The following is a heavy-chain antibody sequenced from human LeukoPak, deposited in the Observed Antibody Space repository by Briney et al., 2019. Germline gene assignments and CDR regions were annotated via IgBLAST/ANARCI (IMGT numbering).Heavy chain of an antibody. CDR1: GGSFSGYY. V-gene: IGHV4-34*01. CDR2: INHSGST. J-gene: IGHJ4*02. D-gene: IGHD3-10*01. CDR3: ARGPAAQYYYGSGSYSY. Sequence: SETLSLTCAVYGGSFSGYYWSWIRQPPGKGREWIGEINHSGSTNYNPSLKSRVTISVDTSKNQFSLKLSSVTAADTAVYYCARGPAAQYYYGSGSYSYWGQGTLVTVSS.